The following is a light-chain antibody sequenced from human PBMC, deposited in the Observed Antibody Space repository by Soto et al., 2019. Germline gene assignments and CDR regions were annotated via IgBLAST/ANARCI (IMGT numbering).Light chain of an antibody. V-gene: IGKV1-39*01. CDR2: AAS. J-gene: IGKJ1*01. CDR1: QSIITY. CDR3: QQSYSTPPWT. Sequence: DIQMTQSPSSLSASVGDRVTITCRASQSIITYLSWYQQQPGKAPKLLIHAASTLHSGVPSRFSGSGSGTDFTLTISSLQPEGFATYYCQQSYSTPPWTCGQGTRVETK.